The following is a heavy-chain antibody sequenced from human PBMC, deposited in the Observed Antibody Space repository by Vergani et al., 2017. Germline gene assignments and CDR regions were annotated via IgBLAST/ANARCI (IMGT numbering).Heavy chain of an antibody. CDR1: GFTFNQYG. D-gene: IGHD1-14*01. Sequence: QVQLVESGGGVVQPGRSLRLSCAASGFTFNQYGMHWVRQAPGKGLEWVAVTWYDGNNKQYADSVKGRFTVYRDNSKSPMYMQMNSLGDEDTGVYYCARYLRLFYNRFYSLGQGTLGTVSS. CDR3: ARYLRLFYNRFYS. V-gene: IGHV3-33*01. CDR2: TWYDGNNK. J-gene: IGHJ5*01.